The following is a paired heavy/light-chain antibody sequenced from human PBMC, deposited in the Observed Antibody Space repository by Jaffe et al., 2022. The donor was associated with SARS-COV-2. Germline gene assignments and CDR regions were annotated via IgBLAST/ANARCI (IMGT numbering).Light chain of an antibody. CDR1: SSDVGGYNY. J-gene: IGLJ1*01. Sequence: QSALTQPRSVSGSPGQSVTISCTGTSSDVGGYNYVSWYQQHPGKAPKLMIYDVSKRPSGVPDRFSGSKSGNTASLTISGLQAEDEADYYCCSYAGSYVYVFGTGTKVTVL. CDR2: DVS. CDR3: CSYAGSYVYV. V-gene: IGLV2-11*01.
Heavy chain of an antibody. D-gene: IGHD3-3*01. CDR3: ARANYDFWSGYYTYFDY. CDR2: IYYSGST. CDR1: GGSISSYY. V-gene: IGHV4-59*08. Sequence: QVQLQESGPGLVKPSETLSLTCTVSGGSISSYYWSWIRQPPGKGLEWIGYIYYSGSTNYNPSLKSRVTISVDTSKNQFSLKLSSVTAADTAVYYCARANYDFWSGYYTYFDYWGQGTLVTVSS. J-gene: IGHJ4*02.